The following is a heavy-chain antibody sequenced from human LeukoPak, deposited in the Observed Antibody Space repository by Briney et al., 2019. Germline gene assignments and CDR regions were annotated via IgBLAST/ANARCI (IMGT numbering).Heavy chain of an antibody. CDR1: GFTVSSNY. CDR3: AREESSPHYYDSSGPMDV. V-gene: IGHV3-53*01. CDR2: IYSGGST. J-gene: IGHJ6*04. D-gene: IGHD3-22*01. Sequence: GGSLRLSCAASGFTVSSNYMSWVRQAPGKGLEWVSVIYSGGSTYYADSVKGRFTISRENSKNTLYLQMNSLRAEDTAVYYCAREESSPHYYDSSGPMDVWGKGTTVTVSS.